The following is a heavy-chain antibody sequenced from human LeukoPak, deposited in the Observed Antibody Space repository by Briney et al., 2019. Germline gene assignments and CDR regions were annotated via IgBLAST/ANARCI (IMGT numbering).Heavy chain of an antibody. J-gene: IGHJ4*02. Sequence: SETLSLTCAVSGYSISSGYYWGWIRQPPGKGLEWIGSIYHSGSTYYNPSLESRVTISVDTSKNQFSLKLSSVTAADTAVYYCARHEAAADRGYDFWSGYFPPDYWGQGTLVTVSS. CDR2: IYHSGST. CDR1: GYSISSGYY. D-gene: IGHD3-3*01. V-gene: IGHV4-38-2*01. CDR3: ARHEAAADRGYDFWSGYFPPDY.